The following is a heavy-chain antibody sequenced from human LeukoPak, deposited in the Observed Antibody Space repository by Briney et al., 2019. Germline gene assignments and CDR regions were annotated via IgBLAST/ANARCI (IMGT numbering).Heavy chain of an antibody. J-gene: IGHJ3*02. CDR1: GFIVSSNY. V-gene: IGHV3-53*01. CDR3: ARADSSGYYLNSDAFDI. CDR2: IYSGGST. D-gene: IGHD3-22*01. Sequence: GGSLSLFCGVSGFIVSSNYMRWVRQARGKGLEWVSVIYSGGSTYYADCVKGRFTISRDNSKNTLYLQMNSLRAEDTAVYYCARADSSGYYLNSDAFDIWGQGTMVTVSS.